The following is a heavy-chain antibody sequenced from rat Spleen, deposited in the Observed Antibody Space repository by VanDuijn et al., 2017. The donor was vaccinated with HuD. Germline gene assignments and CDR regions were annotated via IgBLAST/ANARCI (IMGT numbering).Heavy chain of an antibody. D-gene: IGHD1-12*02. V-gene: IGHV5-29*01. J-gene: IGHJ2*01. Sequence: EVQLVESGGGLVQPGRSLKLSCAASGFTFSDYGVAWVRQAPTKGLEWVATISYGDSSGHSSTYYRDSVKGRFTISRDTAKSTLYLQMDSLRSEDTATYYCARHGYDDSYYYWDYWGQGVMVTVSS. CDR1: GFTFSDYG. CDR3: ARHGYDDSYYYWDY. CDR2: ISYGDSSGHSST.